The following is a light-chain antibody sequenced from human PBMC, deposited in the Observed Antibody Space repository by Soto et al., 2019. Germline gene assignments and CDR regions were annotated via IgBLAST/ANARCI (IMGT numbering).Light chain of an antibody. Sequence: EIVMTQSPATLSVSPGEGATLSCRASQGIGSTLAWYQQKPGQTPRLLIYDTSIRATGVPARFRGSASGTEFALAVTSLQSEDFAVYYCRHYANWPLRFGGWTRVESK. CDR1: QGIGST. J-gene: IGKJ4*02. V-gene: IGKV3-15*01. CDR2: DTS. CDR3: RHYANWPLR.